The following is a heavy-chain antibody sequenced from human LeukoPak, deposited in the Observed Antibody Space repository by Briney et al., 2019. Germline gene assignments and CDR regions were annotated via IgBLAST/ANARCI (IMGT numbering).Heavy chain of an antibody. CDR1: GGSISSYY. Sequence: PSETLSLTCTVSGGSISSYYWSWIRQPPGKGLEWIGYIYYSGSTNYSPSLKSRGTISVDTSNNQFSLKLSSVTAADTAVYYCARITDRTIFGEIMHGFDIWGQGTPVTVSS. J-gene: IGHJ3*02. CDR3: ARITDRTIFGEIMHGFDI. D-gene: IGHD3-3*01. V-gene: IGHV4-59*08. CDR2: IYYSGST.